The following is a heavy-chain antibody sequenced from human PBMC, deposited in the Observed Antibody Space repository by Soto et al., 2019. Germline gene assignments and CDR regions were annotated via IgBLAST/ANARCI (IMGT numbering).Heavy chain of an antibody. J-gene: IGHJ6*02. CDR3: TRGSGGKWLGYYYGMDV. CDR1: GFTFGDYA. CDR2: IRSKAYGGTT. V-gene: IGHV3-49*04. D-gene: IGHD6-19*01. Sequence: GGSLRLSCTASGFTFGDYAMSWVRQAPGKGLEWVGFIRSKAYGGTTEYAASVKGRFTISRDDSKSIAYLQMNSLKTEDTAVYYCTRGSGGKWLGYYYGMDVWGQGTTVTVSS.